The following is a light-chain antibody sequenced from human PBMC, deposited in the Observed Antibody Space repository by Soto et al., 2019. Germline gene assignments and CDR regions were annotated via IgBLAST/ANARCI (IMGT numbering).Light chain of an antibody. CDR1: SSDVGAYNF. J-gene: IGLJ1*01. CDR3: NSYTSSSTSYV. CDR2: GVN. Sequence: QSALTQPASVSGSPGQSITISCTGTSSDVGAYNFVSWYQQHPGKAPKLMIYGVNNRPSGVSDRFSGSKSGNTASLTISGLRAEDEADYYCNSYTSSSTSYVFGTGTKVTV. V-gene: IGLV2-14*01.